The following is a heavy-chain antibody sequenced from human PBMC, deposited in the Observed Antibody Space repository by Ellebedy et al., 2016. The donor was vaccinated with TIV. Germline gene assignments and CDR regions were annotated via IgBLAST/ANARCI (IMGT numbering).Heavy chain of an antibody. J-gene: IGHJ4*02. CDR1: GGSISSGGYS. CDR2: IYHSGST. Sequence: SETLSLTXAVSGGSISSGGYSWSWIRQPPGKGLEWIGYIYHSGSTYYNPSLKSRVTISVDRSKNQFSLKLSSVTAADTAVYYCARGSYDILTGEIDPYYFDYWGQGTLVTVSS. V-gene: IGHV4-30-2*01. CDR3: ARGSYDILTGEIDPYYFDY. D-gene: IGHD3-9*01.